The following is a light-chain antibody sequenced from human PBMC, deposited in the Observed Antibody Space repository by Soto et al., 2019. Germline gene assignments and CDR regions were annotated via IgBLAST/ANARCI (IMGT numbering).Light chain of an antibody. V-gene: IGKV1-33*01. CDR3: QQYDNPPPYT. J-gene: IGKJ2*01. CDR1: QDISNY. Sequence: DIQMTQSPSSLSASVGARVTITCQASQDISNYLNWYQQKPGKAPKLLIYDASNLETGVPSRFNGSGSGTDFTFTISSLQPEDIATYYCQQYDNPPPYTFGQGTKLEIK. CDR2: DAS.